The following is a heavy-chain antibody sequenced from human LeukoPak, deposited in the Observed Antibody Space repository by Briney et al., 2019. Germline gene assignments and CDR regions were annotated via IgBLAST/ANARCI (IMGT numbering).Heavy chain of an antibody. Sequence: SETQSLTCAVYGGSFSGYYWSWIRQPPGKGLEWIGEINHSGSTNYNPSLKSRVTISVDTSKNQFSLKLSSVTAADTAVYYCARGQLVVPAAIRDWFDPWGQGTLVTVSS. CDR2: INHSGST. CDR1: GGSFSGYY. CDR3: ARGQLVVPAAIRDWFDP. D-gene: IGHD2-2*02. J-gene: IGHJ5*02. V-gene: IGHV4-34*01.